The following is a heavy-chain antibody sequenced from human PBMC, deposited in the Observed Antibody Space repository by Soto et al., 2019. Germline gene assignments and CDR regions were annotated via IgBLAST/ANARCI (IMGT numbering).Heavy chain of an antibody. Sequence: SETLSLTCTVSGGSISSSDYYWGWVRQPPGKGLAWIATIYYSGTTYYNPSLKSRVTISVDTSKNQFSLRLSSVTAADTAVYYCASFYSSGWYANWFDPWGQGTLVT. CDR3: ASFYSSGWYANWFDP. CDR1: GGSISSSDYY. D-gene: IGHD6-19*01. CDR2: IYYSGTT. V-gene: IGHV4-39*01. J-gene: IGHJ5*02.